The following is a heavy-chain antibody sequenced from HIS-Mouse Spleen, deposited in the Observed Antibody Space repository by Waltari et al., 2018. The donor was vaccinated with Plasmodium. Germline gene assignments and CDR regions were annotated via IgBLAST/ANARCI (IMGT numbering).Heavy chain of an antibody. V-gene: IGHV4-38-2*02. Sequence: QVQLQESGPGLVKPSETLSLTCTVSGYSISSGYYWGWIRQPPGKGLEWIGSIYHSGSTYYNPSLKSRVTISVDTSKNQFSLKLSVVTAADTAVYYCARVDYGSGDYYYYYGMDVWGQGTTVTVSS. D-gene: IGHD3-10*01. CDR1: GYSISSGYY. CDR2: IYHSGST. J-gene: IGHJ6*02. CDR3: ARVDYGSGDYYYYYGMDV.